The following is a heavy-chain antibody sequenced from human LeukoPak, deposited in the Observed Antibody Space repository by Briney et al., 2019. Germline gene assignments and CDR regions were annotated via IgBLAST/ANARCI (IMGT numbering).Heavy chain of an antibody. CDR1: GYTFTSYD. CDR2: MNPNSGNK. J-gene: IGHJ4*02. CDR3: ARVGATFVSDY. V-gene: IGHV1-8*01. Sequence: ASVNVSCKASGYTFTSYDINWVRQATGQGFDWMGWMNPNSGNKGYAQKFQGRVTMTRNTSISTAYMELSSLRSEDTAVYYCARVGATFVSDYWGQGTLVTVPS. D-gene: IGHD1-26*01.